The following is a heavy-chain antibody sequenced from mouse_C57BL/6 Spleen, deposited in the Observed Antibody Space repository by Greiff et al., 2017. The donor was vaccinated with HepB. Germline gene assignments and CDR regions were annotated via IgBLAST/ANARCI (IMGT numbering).Heavy chain of an antibody. J-gene: IGHJ3*01. Sequence: EVKLMESGGGLVQPGGSMKLSCVASGFTFSNYWMNWVRQSPEKGLEWVAQIRLKSDNYATHYAESVKGRFTISRDDSKSSVYLQMNNLRAEDTGIYYCTGEGLSFAYWGQGTLVTVSA. V-gene: IGHV6-3*01. D-gene: IGHD2-4*01. CDR1: GFTFSNYW. CDR3: TGEGLSFAY. CDR2: IRLKSDNYAT.